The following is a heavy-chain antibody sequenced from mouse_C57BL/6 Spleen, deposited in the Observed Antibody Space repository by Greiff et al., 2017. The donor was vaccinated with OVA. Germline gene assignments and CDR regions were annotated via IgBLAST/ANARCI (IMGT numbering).Heavy chain of an antibody. V-gene: IGHV3-6*01. CDR2: ISYDGSN. CDR3: AREGLYYGSSYGYFDY. Sequence: EVQLQESGPGLVKPSQSLSLTCSVTGYSITSGYYWNWIRQFPGNKLEWMGYISYDGSNNYNPSLKNRISITRDTSKNQFFLKLNSVTTEDTATYYCAREGLYYGSSYGYFDYWGQGTTLTVSS. J-gene: IGHJ2*01. CDR1: GYSITSGYY. D-gene: IGHD1-1*01.